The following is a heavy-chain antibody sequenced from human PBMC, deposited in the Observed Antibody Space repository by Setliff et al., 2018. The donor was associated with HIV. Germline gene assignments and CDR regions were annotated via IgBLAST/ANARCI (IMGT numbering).Heavy chain of an antibody. D-gene: IGHD3-9*01. V-gene: IGHV3-21*06. CDR1: GFIFSSYA. CDR2: IRSSGAHI. Sequence: PGGSLRLSCAASGFIFSSYAMSWVRQAPGKGLEWVGFIRSSGAHIYSADSLQGRFTISRDNEKNSLYLQMNSLRAEDTVVYFCARGGRLQYFDWPSYALDVWGQGTTVTVSS. J-gene: IGHJ6*02. CDR3: ARGGRLQYFDWPSYALDV.